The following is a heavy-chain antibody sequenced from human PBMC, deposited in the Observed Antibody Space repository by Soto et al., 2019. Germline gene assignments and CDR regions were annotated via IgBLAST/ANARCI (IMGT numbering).Heavy chain of an antibody. CDR1: GFTFSSYA. D-gene: IGHD3-10*01. Sequence: GSLRLYCAASGFTFSSYAISWVRQAPGKGLEWVSLISGSGGTTYYADSVKGRFTTSRDNSKNTLYLQMNSLRAEDTAVYYCAKVHGSGNYHNFPDYWGQGTLVTVSS. V-gene: IGHV3-23*01. CDR2: ISGSGGTT. J-gene: IGHJ4*02. CDR3: AKVHGSGNYHNFPDY.